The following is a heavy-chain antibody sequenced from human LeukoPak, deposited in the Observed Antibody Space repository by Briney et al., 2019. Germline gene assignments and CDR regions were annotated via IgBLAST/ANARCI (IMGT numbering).Heavy chain of an antibody. CDR2: ISSSSSTI. CDR3: ARGRGHDYGDY. J-gene: IGHJ4*02. Sequence: GGSLRLSCAASGFTFSSYSMNWVRQAPGKGLEWVSYISSSSSTIYYADSVKGRFTISRDNAKNSLYLQMNSLRAEDTAVYYCARGRGHDYGDYWGQGTLVTVSS. D-gene: IGHD3-10*01. CDR1: GFTFSSYS. V-gene: IGHV3-48*01.